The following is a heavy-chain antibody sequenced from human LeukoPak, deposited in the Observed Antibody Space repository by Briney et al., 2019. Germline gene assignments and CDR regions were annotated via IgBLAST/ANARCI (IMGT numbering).Heavy chain of an antibody. J-gene: IGHJ4*02. CDR1: GGTFSSYV. D-gene: IGHD3-10*01. V-gene: IGHV1-69*01. CDR2: IIPIFGTA. Sequence: SVKVSCKASGGTFSSYVISWVRQAPGQGLEWMGGIIPIFGTANYAQKFQGRVTITADESTSTAYMELNSLSSEDTAVYYCARDLSPYGSGSYYPLYDWGQGTLVTVSS. CDR3: ARDLSPYGSGSYYPLYD.